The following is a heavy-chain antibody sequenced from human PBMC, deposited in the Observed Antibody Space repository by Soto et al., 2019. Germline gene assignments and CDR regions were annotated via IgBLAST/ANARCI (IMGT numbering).Heavy chain of an antibody. D-gene: IGHD4-17*01. CDR3: ARLIKFPKVTTWFDY. CDR1: GYTFTSYA. Sequence: ASVKVSCKASGYTFTSYAMHWVRQAPGQRLEWMGWINAGNGNTKYSQKFQGRVTITRDTSASTAYMELSSLRSEDTAVYYCARLIKFPKVTTWFDYWCQGILVTVS. V-gene: IGHV1-3*01. J-gene: IGHJ5*01. CDR2: INAGNGNT.